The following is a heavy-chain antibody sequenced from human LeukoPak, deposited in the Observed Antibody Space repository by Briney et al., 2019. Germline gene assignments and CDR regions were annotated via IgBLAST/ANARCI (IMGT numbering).Heavy chain of an antibody. CDR3: ARDGDYYDSSGSDDAFDI. CDR2: IYYSGST. Sequence: PSETQSLTCTVSGGSISSSSYYWGWIRQPPGKGLEWIGSIYYSGSTYYNPSLKSRVTISVDTSKNQFSLKLSSVTAADTAVYYCARDGDYYDSSGSDDAFDIWGQGTMVTVSS. D-gene: IGHD3-22*01. V-gene: IGHV4-39*07. J-gene: IGHJ3*02. CDR1: GGSISSSSYY.